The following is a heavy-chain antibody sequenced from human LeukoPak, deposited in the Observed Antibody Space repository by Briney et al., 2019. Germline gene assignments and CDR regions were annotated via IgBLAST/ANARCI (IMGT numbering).Heavy chain of an antibody. CDR1: GYTFTSYG. Sequence: GASVKVSCKASGYTFTSYGISWVRQAPGQGLEWMGWISAYNGNTNYAQKLQGRVTMTTDTSTSTAYMELRSLRSDDTAVYYCARWFGTTPDNWFDPWGQGTLVTVSS. V-gene: IGHV1-18*01. CDR3: ARWFGTTPDNWFDP. CDR2: ISAYNGNT. J-gene: IGHJ5*02. D-gene: IGHD3-10*01.